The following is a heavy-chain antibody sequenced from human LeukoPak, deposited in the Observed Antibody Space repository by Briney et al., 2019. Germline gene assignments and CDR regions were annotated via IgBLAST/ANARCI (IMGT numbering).Heavy chain of an antibody. J-gene: IGHJ3*02. Sequence: KPGGSLRLSCAASGFTFSSYAMHWVRQAPGKGLEWVAVISYDGSNKYYADSVKGRFTISRDNCKNTLYLQMNSLRAEDTAVYYCARDQKGWFGEKEEDYAFDIWGQGTMVTVSS. D-gene: IGHD3-10*01. V-gene: IGHV3-30-3*01. CDR2: ISYDGSNK. CDR3: ARDQKGWFGEKEEDYAFDI. CDR1: GFTFSSYA.